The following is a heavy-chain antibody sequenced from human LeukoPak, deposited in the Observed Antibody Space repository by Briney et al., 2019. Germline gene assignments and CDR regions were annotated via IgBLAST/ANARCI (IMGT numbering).Heavy chain of an antibody. CDR2: INHSGST. J-gene: IGHJ4*02. CDR1: GGSLSGYY. Sequence: SETLSLTCAVYGGSLSGYYWSWIRQPPGKGVEWIGEINHSGSTNYNPSLKSRVSISVDTSKNQFSLKLSSVTAADTAVYYCAREGRRAGTRNFDYWGQGTLVTVSS. D-gene: IGHD6-19*01. V-gene: IGHV4-34*01. CDR3: AREGRRAGTRNFDY.